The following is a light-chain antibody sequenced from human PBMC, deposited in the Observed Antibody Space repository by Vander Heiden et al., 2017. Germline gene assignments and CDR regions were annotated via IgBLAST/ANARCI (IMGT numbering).Light chain of an antibody. J-gene: IGLJ3*02. CDR2: DVR. V-gene: IGLV2-14*03. CDR3: SSVASGSSWV. CDR1: SSDVGAYND. Sequence: SALTQPASVSASPGPSFTISCPGTSSDVGAYNDVYWYQHHPGKAPKLLISDVRNRPAGVSHRFSGSKSGNTAALTISGLQAEDEADYYCSSVASGSSWVVGGGTKLTVL.